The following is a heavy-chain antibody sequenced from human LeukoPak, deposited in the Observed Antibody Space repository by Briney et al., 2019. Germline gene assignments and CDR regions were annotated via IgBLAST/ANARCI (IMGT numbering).Heavy chain of an antibody. Sequence: GGSLRLSCAASGFTFSSYGMHWVRQAPGKGLEWVAVIWYGGSNKYYADSVKGRFTISRDNSKNTLYLQMNSLRAEDTAVYYCARDPLWDSSDSGSDYWGQGTLVTVSS. V-gene: IGHV3-33*08. D-gene: IGHD3-22*01. CDR1: GFTFSSYG. J-gene: IGHJ4*02. CDR3: ARDPLWDSSDSGSDY. CDR2: IWYGGSNK.